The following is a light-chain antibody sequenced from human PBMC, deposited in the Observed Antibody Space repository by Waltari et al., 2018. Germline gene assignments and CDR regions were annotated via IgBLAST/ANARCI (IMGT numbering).Light chain of an antibody. Sequence: QSVLTQPPSVSGAPGQRVTISCTGTSSNIGAGHDVHWYQQFPGTAPKLLIYGNSNRPSGVPDRFSGVKSDTSASLTITGLQAEDEADYFCHSFDSSLSTGVVFGGGTKVTVL. CDR1: SSNIGAGHD. V-gene: IGLV1-40*01. CDR3: HSFDSSLSTGVV. J-gene: IGLJ2*01. CDR2: GNS.